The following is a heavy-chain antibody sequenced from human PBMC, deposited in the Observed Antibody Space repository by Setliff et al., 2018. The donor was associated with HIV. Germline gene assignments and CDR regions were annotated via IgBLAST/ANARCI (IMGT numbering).Heavy chain of an antibody. CDR1: GGSITGGSISTYY. J-gene: IGHJ4*02. CDR2: IYYTGST. Sequence: SETLSLTCTVTGGSITGGSISTYYWSWIRQPPGKGLEWIGYIYYTGSTNYNPFLKSRVTIPVDRSNNQFSLKLNSVTAADTAVYYCARETRSGWYDLAYWGQGTLVTVSS. CDR3: ARETRSGWYDLAY. D-gene: IGHD6-19*01. V-gene: IGHV4-61*01.